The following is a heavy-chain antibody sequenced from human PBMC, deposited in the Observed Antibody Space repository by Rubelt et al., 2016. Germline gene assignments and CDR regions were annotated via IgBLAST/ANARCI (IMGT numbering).Heavy chain of an antibody. J-gene: IGHJ4*02. CDR3: TRAKYDYVWGSYNPVPAADY. Sequence: GGGLVKPGRSLRLSCTASGFTFGDYAMSWFRQAPGKGLEWVGFIRSKAYGGTTEYAASVKGRFTISRDDSKSIAYLQMNSLKTEDTAVYYCTRAKYDYVWGSYNPVPAADYWGQGTLVTVSS. D-gene: IGHD3-16*01. V-gene: IGHV3-49*05. CDR2: IRSKAYGGTT. CDR1: GFTFGDYA.